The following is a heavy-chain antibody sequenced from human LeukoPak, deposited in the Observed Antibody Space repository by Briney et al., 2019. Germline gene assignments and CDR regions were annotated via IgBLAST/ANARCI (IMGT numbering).Heavy chain of an antibody. CDR2: ISYDGSNK. V-gene: IGHV3-30*18. D-gene: IGHD3-10*01. J-gene: IGHJ5*02. CDR1: GFTFSSYG. CDR3: AKQFVDI. Sequence: PGGSLRLSCAASGFTFSSYGMHWVRQAPGKGLEWVAVISYDGSNKYYADSVKGRFTVSRDNSKNTLYLQMNSLRAEDTAVYYCAKQFVDIWGQGTLVIVSS.